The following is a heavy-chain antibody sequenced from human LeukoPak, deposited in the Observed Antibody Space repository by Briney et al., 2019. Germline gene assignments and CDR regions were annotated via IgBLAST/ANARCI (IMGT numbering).Heavy chain of an antibody. V-gene: IGHV3-30*04. CDR2: ISSDANHI. J-gene: IGHJ4*02. CDR1: GFTFMTST. Sequence: GGSLRLSCAASGFTFMTSTMHWVRLTQGKGLEWVAVISSDANHIFYADSVKGRFTISRDNSKNTLYLQMNSLRAEDTAVYYCARIAAAEYYFDYWGQGTLVTVSS. D-gene: IGHD6-13*01. CDR3: ARIAAAEYYFDY.